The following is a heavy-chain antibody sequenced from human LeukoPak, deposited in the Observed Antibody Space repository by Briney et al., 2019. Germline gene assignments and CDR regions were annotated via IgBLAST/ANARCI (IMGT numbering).Heavy chain of an antibody. J-gene: IGHJ4*02. CDR1: GYTFTSYD. D-gene: IGHD6-19*01. CDR3: AREVGRGDWYRRSFDS. CDR2: MNPNSGNA. Sequence: EASVKVSCKSSGYTFTSYDIHWVRLATGQGLEWMGWMNPNSGNAGYAQKFQGRVTMTRNTYISTAYMELSSLRSEDTAVYYCAREVGRGDWYRRSFDSWGQGTPVPVSS. V-gene: IGHV1-8*01.